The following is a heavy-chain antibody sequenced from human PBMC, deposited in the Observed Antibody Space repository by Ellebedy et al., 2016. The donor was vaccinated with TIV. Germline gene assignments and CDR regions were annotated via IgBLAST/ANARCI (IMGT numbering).Heavy chain of an antibody. Sequence: PGGSLRLSCAASGFIFNRYDMYWVRQAPGKGLEWVAVIRSDGSNKYYIDSVKGRFTISRENSKNTLYLQMNTLRAEDTAVYYCARNGFDYRRPYDFAPDVWGQGTTVTVSS. CDR1: GFIFNRYD. D-gene: IGHD4-11*01. V-gene: IGHV3-33*07. CDR3: ARNGFDYRRPYDFAPDV. J-gene: IGHJ6*02. CDR2: IRSDGSNK.